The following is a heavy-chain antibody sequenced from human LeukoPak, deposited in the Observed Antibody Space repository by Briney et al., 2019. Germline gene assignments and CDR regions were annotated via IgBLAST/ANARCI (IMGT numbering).Heavy chain of an antibody. CDR2: IYYSGST. V-gene: IGHV4-59*08. D-gene: IGHD3-16*01. J-gene: IGHJ4*02. Sequence: PSETLSLTCTVSGSSISSFYWSWIRQPPGKGLEWIGYIYYSGSTNYNPSLESRVTISVDTSKNQFSLKVNSVTAADTAVYYCAAGADRRGRVDYWGQGTLVTVS. CDR3: AAGADRRGRVDY. CDR1: GSSISSFY.